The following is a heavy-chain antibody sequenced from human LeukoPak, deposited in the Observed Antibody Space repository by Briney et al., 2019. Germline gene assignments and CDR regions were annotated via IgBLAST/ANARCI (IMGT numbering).Heavy chain of an antibody. CDR2: IKQGGSEK. V-gene: IGHV3-7*01. D-gene: IGHD2-15*01. J-gene: IGHJ5*02. Sequence: GGSLRLSCAASGFTFSSYWMSWVRQAPGKGLEWVANIKQGGSEKYYVDSGNGRFTSYKDNAKTSLYLQMNRLRAEDTAVYYCARDAVRGGACDLWGQGTRVAVSS. CDR1: GFTFSSYW. CDR3: ARDAVRGGACDL.